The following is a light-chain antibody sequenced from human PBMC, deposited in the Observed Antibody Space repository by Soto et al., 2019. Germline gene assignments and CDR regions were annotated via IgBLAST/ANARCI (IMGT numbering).Light chain of an antibody. Sequence: QSVLRQPRSVSWSPGHSVAVSCIGTSSDVGGYNSVSWYQEHPGKAPKLMIYDVIKRPSGVPDRFSGSKSGNTASLTISGLLAEDEADYYCCSYVGSYSYVFGTGTKVTV. V-gene: IGLV2-11*01. J-gene: IGLJ1*01. CDR3: CSYVGSYSYV. CDR1: SSDVGGYNS. CDR2: DVI.